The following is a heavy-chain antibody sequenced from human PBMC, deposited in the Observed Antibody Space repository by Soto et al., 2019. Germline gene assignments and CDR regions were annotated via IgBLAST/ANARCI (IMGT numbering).Heavy chain of an antibody. CDR1: GRSVSSGSYY. J-gene: IGHJ6*02. Sequence: SETLSLTCTVSGRSVSSGSYYWSWIRQPPRKRLKGIGNIYNSGSTNYNPSLKRRVTISVDTSKNQFSLNLISVTAADMAVYYCARDHARIVGATNGMDVWGQETKVTVSS. D-gene: IGHD1-26*01. CDR2: IYNSGST. CDR3: ARDHARIVGATNGMDV. V-gene: IGHV4-61*01.